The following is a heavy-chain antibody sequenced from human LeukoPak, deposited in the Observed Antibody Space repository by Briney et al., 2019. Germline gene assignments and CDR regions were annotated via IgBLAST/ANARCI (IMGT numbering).Heavy chain of an antibody. CDR3: ATGTSVPLYYMDV. J-gene: IGHJ6*03. Sequence: ASVKVSCKASGYTFTDYYMHWVRQAPGQGLEWMGLVDPEDGETIYAEKFQGRVTITADTSTDTAYMELSSLRSEDTAVYYCATGTSVPLYYMDVWGKGTTVTVSS. CDR2: VDPEDGET. V-gene: IGHV1-69-2*01. CDR1: GYTFTDYY. D-gene: IGHD3-10*01.